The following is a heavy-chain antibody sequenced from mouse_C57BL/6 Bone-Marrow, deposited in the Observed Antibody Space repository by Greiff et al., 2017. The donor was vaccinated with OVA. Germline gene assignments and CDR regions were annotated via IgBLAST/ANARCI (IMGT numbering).Heavy chain of an antibody. D-gene: IGHD2-1*01. J-gene: IGHJ3*01. CDR1: GFSLTSYG. CDR2: IWRGGST. Sequence: VQLQQSGPGLVQPSQSLSITCTVSGFSLTSYGVHWVRQSPGKGLEWLGVIWRGGSTDYNAAFMSRLSITKDNSKSQVFFKMNSLQADDTAIYYCAKPPLYGNYGWFAYWGQGTLVTVSA. CDR3: AKPPLYGNYGWFAY. V-gene: IGHV2-5*01.